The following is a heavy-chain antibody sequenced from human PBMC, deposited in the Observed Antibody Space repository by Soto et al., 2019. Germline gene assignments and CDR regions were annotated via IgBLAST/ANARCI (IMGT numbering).Heavy chain of an antibody. CDR3: AREGPRPYYYYGMDV. V-gene: IGHV1-18*01. CDR2: ISGYNGNT. J-gene: IGHJ6*02. Sequence: QVQLVQSGAEVKKPGASVKVSCKSSGYTFSMSGISWVRQAPGQGLEWMGWISGYNGNTNYEQKFQDRVTMTTDTTTNTAYMELRSLWSDDTAVYYCAREGPRPYYYYGMDVWGQGTTVTVSS. CDR1: GYTFSMSG.